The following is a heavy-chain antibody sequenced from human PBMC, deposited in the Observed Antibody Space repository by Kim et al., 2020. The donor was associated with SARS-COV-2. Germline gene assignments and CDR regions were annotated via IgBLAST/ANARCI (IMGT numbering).Heavy chain of an antibody. V-gene: IGHV3-7*01. D-gene: IGHD6-19*01. CDR3: VKDAPGGWSFDF. J-gene: IGHJ4*02. Sequence: GGSLRLSCAASGFTFSSYWMHWVRQAPGKGLEWVADIKTDGSENFYVDSVKGRFTVSRDNAKNSLFLQMNSLRAEDTAVYYCVKDAPGGWSFDFWGPGTL. CDR1: GFTFSSYW. CDR2: IKTDGSEN.